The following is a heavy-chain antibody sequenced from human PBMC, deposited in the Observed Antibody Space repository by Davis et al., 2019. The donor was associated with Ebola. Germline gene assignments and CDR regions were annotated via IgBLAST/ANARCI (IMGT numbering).Heavy chain of an antibody. V-gene: IGHV3-7*01. D-gene: IGHD7-27*01. CDR3: AKVPTRDLSPGY. Sequence: GESLKISCAASGFTFSNYWMSWVRQAPGKGLEWVASIKQDGSEEYYVDSVKGRFTSSRDNTKNSLYLQMSSLRAEDTAMYYCAKVPTRDLSPGYWGQGTLVTVSS. J-gene: IGHJ4*02. CDR2: IKQDGSEE. CDR1: GFTFSNYW.